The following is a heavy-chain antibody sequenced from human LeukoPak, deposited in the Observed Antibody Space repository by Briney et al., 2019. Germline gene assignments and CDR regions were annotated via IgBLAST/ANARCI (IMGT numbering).Heavy chain of an antibody. V-gene: IGHV1-18*01. D-gene: IGHD3-3*01. J-gene: IGHJ6*02. Sequence: ASVKVSCKASGYTFTSYGISWVRQAPGQGLEWMGWISAYNGNTNYAQKLQGRVTMTTDTSTSTSYMELRSLRSDDTTVYYCASIHDPGSRFLEWLSYGMDVWGQGTTVTVSS. CDR3: ASIHDPGSRFLEWLSYGMDV. CDR1: GYTFTSYG. CDR2: ISAYNGNT.